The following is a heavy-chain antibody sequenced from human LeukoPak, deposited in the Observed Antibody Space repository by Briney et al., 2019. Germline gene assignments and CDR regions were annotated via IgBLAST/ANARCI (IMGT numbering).Heavy chain of an antibody. Sequence: GGSLRLSCAASGFTFSSYWMHWVRQAPGKGLVWVSRINSDASSTSYADSVKGRFTISRDNAKNTLYLQMNSLRAEDTAVYYCARGGNYDFRSGFSHSRKAANYYSMDVWGKGTTVTVSS. CDR2: INSDASST. V-gene: IGHV3-74*01. CDR3: ARGGNYDFRSGFSHSRKAANYYSMDV. J-gene: IGHJ6*03. D-gene: IGHD3-3*01. CDR1: GFTFSSYW.